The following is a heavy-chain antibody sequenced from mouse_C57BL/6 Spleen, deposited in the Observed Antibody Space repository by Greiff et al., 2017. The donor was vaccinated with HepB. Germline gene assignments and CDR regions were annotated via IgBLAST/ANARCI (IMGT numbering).Heavy chain of an antibody. CDR1: GFNIKDDY. J-gene: IGHJ3*01. CDR3: TTGQLRRQAY. D-gene: IGHD3-2*02. Sequence: EVQLQQSGAELVRPGASVKLSCTASGFNIKDDYMHWVKQRPEQGLEWIGWIDPENGDTEYASKFQGKATITADTSSNTAYLQLSSLTSEDTAVYYCTTGQLRRQAYWGQGTLVTVSA. CDR2: IDPENGDT. V-gene: IGHV14-4*01.